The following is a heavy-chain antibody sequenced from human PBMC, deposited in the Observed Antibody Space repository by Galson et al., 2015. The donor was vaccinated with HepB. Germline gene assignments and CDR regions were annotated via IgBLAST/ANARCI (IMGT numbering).Heavy chain of an antibody. Sequence: SLRLSCAASGFAFGGYTMSWLRQAPGKGLEWVSSYTGGHSIYYADSLRGRFTISGDNAKDSLYLQMNSLRADDTAVYFCARDTEWSHDSWGQGTLVTVSS. J-gene: IGHJ4*02. CDR1: GFAFGGYT. CDR3: ARDTEWSHDS. CDR2: YTGGHSI. V-gene: IGHV3-69-1*02. D-gene: IGHD2-8*01.